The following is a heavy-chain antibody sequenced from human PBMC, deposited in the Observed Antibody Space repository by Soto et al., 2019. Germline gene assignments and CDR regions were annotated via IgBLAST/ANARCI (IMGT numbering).Heavy chain of an antibody. Sequence: ASVKVSCKASGYNFTSYFMQWVRQAPGQGLEGMGIIDPSGGSTSYAQKFQGRVSMTRDTSTSTVYMDLSSLRSEDTAVYYCARDLTGGPTYYDFWSGYSPVDYWGLGTLVTVSS. J-gene: IGHJ4*02. CDR1: GYNFTSYF. CDR2: IDPSGGST. V-gene: IGHV1-46*01. D-gene: IGHD3-3*01. CDR3: ARDLTGGPTYYDFWSGYSPVDY.